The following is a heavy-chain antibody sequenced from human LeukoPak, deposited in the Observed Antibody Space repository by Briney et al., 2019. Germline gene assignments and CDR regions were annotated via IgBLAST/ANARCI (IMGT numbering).Heavy chain of an antibody. CDR3: ARARHGSWYPYYYGIDV. CDR2: IIPIFGTA. CDR1: GGTFSSYA. Sequence: GASVKVSCKASGGTFSSYAISWVRQAPGQGLEWMGGIIPIFGTANYAQKFQGRVTITADESTSTAYMELSSLRSEDTAVYYCARARHGSWYPYYYGIDVWGQGTTVTVSS. J-gene: IGHJ6*02. V-gene: IGHV1-69*13. D-gene: IGHD6-13*01.